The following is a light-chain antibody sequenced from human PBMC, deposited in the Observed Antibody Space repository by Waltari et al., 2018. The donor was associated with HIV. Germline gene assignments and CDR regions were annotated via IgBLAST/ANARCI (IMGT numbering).Light chain of an antibody. CDR2: DAS. Sequence: DIVLTQSPATLSLSPGDRATLACRDSTSVSSYLACYQQKPGQAPSLLIYDASNRATGIPARFSGSGSGTDFTLTISSLQPEDFAVYYCQQSGSWPLTFGGGTRVEIK. CDR3: QQSGSWPLT. CDR1: TSVSSY. J-gene: IGKJ4*01. V-gene: IGKV3-11*01.